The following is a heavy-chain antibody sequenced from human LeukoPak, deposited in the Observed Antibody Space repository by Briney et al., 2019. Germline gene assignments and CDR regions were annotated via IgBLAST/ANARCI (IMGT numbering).Heavy chain of an antibody. J-gene: IGHJ4*02. CDR1: GFTFYSYG. CDR3: AKTLGYCSGGSCYSYYFDH. V-gene: IGHV3-23*01. CDR2: VSGSGSST. D-gene: IGHD2-15*01. Sequence: SGGSLRLSCAASGFTFYSYGMTWVRQAPGKGLEWVSAVSGSGSSTYYADSVKGRFTISRDNSKNTLFLQMNSLRAEDSAMYYCAKTLGYCSGGSCYSYYFDHWGQGALVSVSS.